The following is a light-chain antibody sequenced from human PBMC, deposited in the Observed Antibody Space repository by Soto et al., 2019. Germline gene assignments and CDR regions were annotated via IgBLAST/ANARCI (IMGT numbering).Light chain of an antibody. CDR1: SSNVGDNF. Sequence: QSVLTQPPSVSAAPGQRVTISCSGNSSNVGDNFVSWYQQPPEAAPKLLIYDNHKRPSGIPDRFSGSKSGTSATLGITGLQTGDEAEYYCATCDGSLSVVVFGGGTKLTVL. V-gene: IGLV1-51*01. CDR3: ATCDGSLSVVV. J-gene: IGLJ3*02. CDR2: DNH.